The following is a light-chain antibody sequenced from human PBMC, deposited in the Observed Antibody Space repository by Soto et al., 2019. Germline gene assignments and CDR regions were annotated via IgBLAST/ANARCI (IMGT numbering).Light chain of an antibody. V-gene: IGLV2-23*01. CDR2: EGS. CDR1: SSDVGSSNF. CDR3: CSFPGTSTLYV. J-gene: IGLJ1*01. Sequence: QSVLTQPAPVSGSPGQSLTISCTGTSSDVGSSNFVSWYQQHPGKAPKLIIYEGSRRPSGVSGRFSGSKSGNAASLTISGLQAEDEADYYCCSFPGTSTLYVFGSGTKVTVL.